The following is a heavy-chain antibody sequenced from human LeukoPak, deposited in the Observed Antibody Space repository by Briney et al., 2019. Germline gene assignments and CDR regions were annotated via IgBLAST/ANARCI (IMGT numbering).Heavy chain of an antibody. CDR1: GYSIRSNYY. CDR2: MYHSGST. Sequence: SETLSLTCTVSGYSIRSNYYWGWIRQPPGKGLEWIGSMYHSGSTYYNPSLKSLVTISVDTSKNELSLKLSSVTAADTAVYYCARSPGAATGTGWFDPWGQGTLVTVSS. V-gene: IGHV4-38-2*02. D-gene: IGHD6-13*01. CDR3: ARSPGAATGTGWFDP. J-gene: IGHJ5*02.